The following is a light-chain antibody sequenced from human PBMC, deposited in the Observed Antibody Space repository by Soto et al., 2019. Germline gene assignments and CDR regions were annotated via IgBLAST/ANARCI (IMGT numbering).Light chain of an antibody. CDR2: EAS. CDR1: QSVSSY. V-gene: IGKV3-11*01. Sequence: EIVLTQSPATLSLSPGERATLSCRASQSVSSYVAWYQQKPGQAPRLLIYEASTRATGIPARLSGSGSGTEFTLTISSLEPEDFAVYYCQQRSNWPPLTFGGGTKVEIK. J-gene: IGKJ4*01. CDR3: QQRSNWPPLT.